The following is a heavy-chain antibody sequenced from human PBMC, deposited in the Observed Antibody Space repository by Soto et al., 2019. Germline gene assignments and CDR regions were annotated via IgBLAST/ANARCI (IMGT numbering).Heavy chain of an antibody. CDR1: GFTFSSYA. CDR2: ISGSGGST. V-gene: IGHV3-23*01. D-gene: IGHD1-26*01. J-gene: IGHJ4*02. Sequence: EVQLLESGGGLVQPGGSLRLSCAASGFTFSSYAMSWVRQAPGKGLEWVSAISGSGGSTYYEDSVKGRFTISRDNSKNTLYLQMNSLRAEDTAVYYCAKPIVGATIEGYWGQGTLVTVSS. CDR3: AKPIVGATIEGY.